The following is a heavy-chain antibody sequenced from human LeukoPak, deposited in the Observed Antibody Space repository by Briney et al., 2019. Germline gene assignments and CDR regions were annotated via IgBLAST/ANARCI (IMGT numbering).Heavy chain of an antibody. V-gene: IGHV4-61*02. CDR3: ARGIVGSRDFYFRYYFDY. D-gene: IGHD3/OR15-3a*01. CDR2: IYTSDIS. Sequence: TSETLSLTCTVSGGSISSGNYYWSWIRQPAGKGLEWVGRIYTSDISNYNPSLKSRVTISIDTSKNQFSLKLSSVTAADTAVYFCARGIVGSRDFYFRYYFDYWGQGTLVTVSS. J-gene: IGHJ4*02. CDR1: GGSISSGNYY.